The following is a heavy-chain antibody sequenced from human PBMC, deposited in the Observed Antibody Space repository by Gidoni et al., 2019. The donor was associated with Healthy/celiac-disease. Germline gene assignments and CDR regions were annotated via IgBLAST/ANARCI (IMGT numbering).Heavy chain of an antibody. CDR2: INHSGST. J-gene: IGHJ6*02. V-gene: IGHV4-34*01. CDR1: VGSFSGYY. D-gene: IGHD2-15*01. Sequence: QVQLQQWGAGLLKPSETLSLTCAVYVGSFSGYYWSWIRQPPGKGLEWIGEINHSGSTNYNPSLKSRVTISVDTSKNQFSLKLSSVTAADTAVYYCARGTRHYYGMDVWGQGTTVTVSS. CDR3: ARGTRHYYGMDV.